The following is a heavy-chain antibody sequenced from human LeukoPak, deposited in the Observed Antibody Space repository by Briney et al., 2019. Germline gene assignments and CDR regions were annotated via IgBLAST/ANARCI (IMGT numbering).Heavy chain of an antibody. Sequence: SETLSLTCTVLGGSITNYYWSWIRQFPGKGLEWIGYIHDSGNTNYNPSLKSRVSMSADTPRNQVSLNLTSVTAADTAVYYCAREGCSSSSCSEDNMDVWGEGITVIVSS. CDR1: GGSITNYY. V-gene: IGHV4-59*08. J-gene: IGHJ6*03. D-gene: IGHD2-2*01. CDR2: IHDSGNT. CDR3: AREGCSSSSCSEDNMDV.